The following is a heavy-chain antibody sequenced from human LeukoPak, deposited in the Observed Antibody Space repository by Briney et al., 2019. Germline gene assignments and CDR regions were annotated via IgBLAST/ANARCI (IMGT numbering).Heavy chain of an antibody. CDR2: IIPIFGTP. D-gene: IGHD1-7*01. V-gene: IGHV1-69*13. J-gene: IGHJ5*02. CDR3: ARKISSRELNWFDP. Sequence: GASVKVSCKASGGTLSSIVISWVRQAPGQGLEWMGGIIPIFGTPNYAQKFQGRVTITADESTSTAYMELSSLRSEDTAVYYCARKISSRELNWFDPWGQGTLVTVSS. CDR1: GGTLSSIV.